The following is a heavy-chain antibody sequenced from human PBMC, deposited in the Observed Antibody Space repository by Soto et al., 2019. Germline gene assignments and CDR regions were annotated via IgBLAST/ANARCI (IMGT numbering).Heavy chain of an antibody. CDR2: ISAYNGNT. D-gene: IGHD6-19*01. V-gene: IGHV1-18*01. Sequence: VKVSCKASGYTFTSYGISWVRQAPGQGLEWMGWISAYNGNTNYAQKLQGRVTMTTDTSTSTAYMELRSLRSDDTAVYYCAREGRRSSSGWSYNWFDPWGQGTLVTVSS. CDR3: AREGRRSSSGWSYNWFDP. J-gene: IGHJ5*02. CDR1: GYTFTSYG.